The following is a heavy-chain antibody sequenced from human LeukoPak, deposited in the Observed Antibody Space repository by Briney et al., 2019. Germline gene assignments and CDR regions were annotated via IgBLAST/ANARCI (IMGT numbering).Heavy chain of an antibody. CDR3: AGDYYGSLDY. J-gene: IGHJ4*02. CDR1: GFTLSAYW. Sequence: GGSLRLSCAASGFTLSAYWMHWVRQSPGKGLVWVSQINADGSSTRYADSVKGRFTISRDNAKNTLYLQMNSLRADDTGIYYCAGDYYGSLDYWGQGTLVIVSS. D-gene: IGHD3-10*01. CDR2: INADGSST. V-gene: IGHV3-74*01.